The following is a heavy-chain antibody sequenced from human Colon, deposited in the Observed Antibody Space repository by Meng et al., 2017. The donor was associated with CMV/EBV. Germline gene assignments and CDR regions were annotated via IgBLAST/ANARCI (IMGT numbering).Heavy chain of an antibody. D-gene: IGHD2-15*01. CDR3: ARSNSGGFYYADY. CDR2: INSLGTSR. CDR1: GFKFEECG. V-gene: IGHV3-20*04. Sequence: AGSLSLSCAVSGFKFEECGINWVRHVPGKGLEWVSGINSLGTSRGYGSSVQGRFTISRDNAKNSLYLQMNSLRVEDTAIYFCARSNSGGFYYADYWGQGILVTVSS. J-gene: IGHJ4*02.